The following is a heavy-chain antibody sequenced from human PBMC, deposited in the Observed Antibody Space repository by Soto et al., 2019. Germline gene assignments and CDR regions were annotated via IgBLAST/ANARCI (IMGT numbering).Heavy chain of an antibody. D-gene: IGHD1-1*01. CDR2: INGGNGHT. CDR1: GYTFSTYA. CDR3: ARGKGMEENYYYYGMDV. J-gene: IGHJ6*02. V-gene: IGHV1-3*01. Sequence: GASVKVSCKASGYTFSTYALHWVRQAPGQGLEWMGWINGGNGHTRYSQKFKDRVTISRDTPASTAYMELSGLRSEDTAVYYCARGKGMEENYYYYGMDVWGQGPTLTVSS.